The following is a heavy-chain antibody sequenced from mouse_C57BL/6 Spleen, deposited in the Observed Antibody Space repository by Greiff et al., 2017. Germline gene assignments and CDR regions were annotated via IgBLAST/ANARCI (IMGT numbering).Heavy chain of an antibody. CDR3: ARRYYGSRYVWYFDV. CDR1: GYTFTDHT. J-gene: IGHJ1*03. Sequence: VQLQQSDAELVKPGASVKISCKVSGYTFTDHTIHWMKQRPEQGLEWIGYIYPRDGSTKYNEKFKGKATLTADKSSSTAYMQLNSLTSEDSAVYFCARRYYGSRYVWYFDVWGTGTTVTVSS. D-gene: IGHD1-1*01. CDR2: IYPRDGST. V-gene: IGHV1-78*01.